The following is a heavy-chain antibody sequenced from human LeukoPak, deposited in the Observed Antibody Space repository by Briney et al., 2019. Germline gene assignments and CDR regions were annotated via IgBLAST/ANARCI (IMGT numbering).Heavy chain of an antibody. CDR3: ARGIASSGRYPNWFDP. V-gene: IGHV1-2*02. D-gene: IGHD6-19*01. CDR1: GYTFTGYF. Sequence: WASVKVSCKASGYTFTGYFMHWVRQAPGQGLEWMGWINPNSGGTNCAQKFQGRVTMTRDTSISTAYMEVSRLTFDDTAAYYCARGIASSGRYPNWFDPWGQGTLVTVSS. CDR2: INPNSGGT. J-gene: IGHJ5*02.